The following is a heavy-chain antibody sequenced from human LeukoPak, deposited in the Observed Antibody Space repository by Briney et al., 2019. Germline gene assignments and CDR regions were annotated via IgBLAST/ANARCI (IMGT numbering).Heavy chain of an antibody. D-gene: IGHD3-22*01. Sequence: ASVTVSCKASGYTFTSYDINWVRQATGQGLEWMGWMNPNSGNTGYAQKFQGRVTMTRNTSISTAYMELSSLRSEDTAVYYCARGPSNYYDSSGYYHFDYWGQGTLVTVSS. CDR1: GYTFTSYD. V-gene: IGHV1-8*01. CDR2: MNPNSGNT. J-gene: IGHJ4*02. CDR3: ARGPSNYYDSSGYYHFDY.